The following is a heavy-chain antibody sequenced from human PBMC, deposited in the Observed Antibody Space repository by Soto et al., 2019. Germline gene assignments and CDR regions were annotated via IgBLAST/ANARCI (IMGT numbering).Heavy chain of an antibody. D-gene: IGHD6-19*01. CDR3: ARDRGIAVADSYFDY. CDR2: IYYSGST. Sequence: SETLSLTCTVSGGSISSYYWSWIRQPPGKGLEWIGYIYYSGSTNYNPSLKSRVTISVDTSKNQFSLKLSSVTAADTAVYYCARDRGIAVADSYFDYWGQGTLVTVSS. V-gene: IGHV4-59*01. CDR1: GGSISSYY. J-gene: IGHJ4*02.